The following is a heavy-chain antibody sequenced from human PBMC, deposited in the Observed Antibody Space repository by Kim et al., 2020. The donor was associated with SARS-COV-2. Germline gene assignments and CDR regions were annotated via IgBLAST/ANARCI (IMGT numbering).Heavy chain of an antibody. V-gene: IGHV4-39*01. D-gene: IGHD1-26*01. CDR2: FYYSGST. CDR3: ARLSGSYGRIDY. Sequence: SETLSLTCTVSGGSISSSSYYWGWIRQPPGKGLVWIGSFYYSGSTYYNPSLKSRVTISVDTYKNQFSQKLSSVTAADTAVYYCARLSGSYGRIDYWGQGTLVTVSS. J-gene: IGHJ4*02. CDR1: GGSISSSSYY.